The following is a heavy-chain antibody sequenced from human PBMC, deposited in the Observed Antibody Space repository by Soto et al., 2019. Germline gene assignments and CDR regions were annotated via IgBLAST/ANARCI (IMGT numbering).Heavy chain of an antibody. D-gene: IGHD5-18*01. CDR2: INGDRT. V-gene: IGHV3-23*01. J-gene: IGHJ4*02. CDR3: ANEFEGHSFGEC. Sequence: EVQLLESGGGSVQPGGSLRLSCVASGFTFSISAMSWVRQAPGKGLEWVSAINGDRTYYADSVKGRFTISRDNSKNTVYLQTNSLRAEDTAVYYCANEFEGHSFGECWGQGTLVTVSS. CDR1: GFTFSISA.